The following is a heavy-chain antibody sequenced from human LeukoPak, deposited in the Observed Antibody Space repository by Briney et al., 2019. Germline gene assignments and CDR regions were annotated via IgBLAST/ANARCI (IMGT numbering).Heavy chain of an antibody. V-gene: IGHV3-7*01. CDR1: GFTFSRYW. Sequence: GGSLRLSCASSGFTFSRYWMSWVRQAPGKGLEWVANIKQDGSEKYYVDSVKDRFTISRDNANNSLYLQMNSLRAEDTAVYYCARGYWLDSFDYWGQGTLVTVSS. J-gene: IGHJ4*02. CDR2: IKQDGSEK. CDR3: ARGYWLDSFDY. D-gene: IGHD2-8*02.